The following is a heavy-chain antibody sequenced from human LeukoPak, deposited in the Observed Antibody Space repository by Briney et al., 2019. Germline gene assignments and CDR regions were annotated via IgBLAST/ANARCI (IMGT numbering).Heavy chain of an antibody. D-gene: IGHD3-22*01. V-gene: IGHV4-30-2*01. CDR1: GGSISSGGYS. CDR3: ARVQYYYDSSGYYPRWFDP. J-gene: IGHJ5*02. Sequence: SETLSLTCAVSGGSISSGGYSWSWIRQPPGKGLEWIGYIYHSGSTYYDPSLKSRVTISVDRSKNQFSLKLSSVTAADTAVYYCARVQYYYDSSGYYPRWFDPWGQGTLVTVSS. CDR2: IYHSGST.